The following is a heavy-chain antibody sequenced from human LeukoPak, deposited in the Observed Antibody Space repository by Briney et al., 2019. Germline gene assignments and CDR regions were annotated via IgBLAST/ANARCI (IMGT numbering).Heavy chain of an antibody. V-gene: IGHV3-7*02. D-gene: IGHD4-17*01. Sequence: GGSLRLSCAASGFTFSSYWMSWVRQAPGKGLQWVANIKQDGSEKYYVDSVKGRFTISRDNAKNSLYLQMNSLRAEDTAVYYCARTMTTVTFYYYYGMDVWGQGTTVTVSS. CDR3: ARTMTTVTFYYYYGMDV. CDR2: IKQDGSEK. J-gene: IGHJ6*02. CDR1: GFTFSSYW.